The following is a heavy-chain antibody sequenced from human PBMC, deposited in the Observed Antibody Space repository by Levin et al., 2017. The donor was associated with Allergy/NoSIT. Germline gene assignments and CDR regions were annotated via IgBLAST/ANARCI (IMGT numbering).Heavy chain of an antibody. D-gene: IGHD6-19*01. J-gene: IGHJ5*01. CDR2: ISGSGRSI. V-gene: IGHV3-23*01. CDR3: AKDDRGSGWSNWCDS. CDR1: GFTFNNYA. Sequence: RSGGSLRLSCAATGFTFNNYAMTWVRQAPGKGLEWVSTISGSGRSIYSADFVKGRFTISRDNSHNTLYLQMNSLRSDDTAVYYCAKDDRGSGWSNWCDSWGQGTLVTVSS.